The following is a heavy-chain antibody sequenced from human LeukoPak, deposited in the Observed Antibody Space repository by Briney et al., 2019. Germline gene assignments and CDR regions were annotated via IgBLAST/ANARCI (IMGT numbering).Heavy chain of an antibody. CDR1: GYTFTSYG. CDR2: ISAYNGDT. Sequence: GASVKVSCKASGYTFTSYGISWVRQAPGQGLEWMGWISAYNGDTNYAQKLQGRVTMTTDTSTSTAYMELRSLRSDDTAMYYCARGGPAPHRITLIVVASSTDAFDIWGQGTMVTVSS. V-gene: IGHV1-18*01. J-gene: IGHJ3*02. D-gene: IGHD3-22*01. CDR3: ARGGPAPHRITLIVVASSTDAFDI.